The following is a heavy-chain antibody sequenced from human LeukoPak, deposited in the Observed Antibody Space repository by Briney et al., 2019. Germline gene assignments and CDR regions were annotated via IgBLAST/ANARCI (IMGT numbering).Heavy chain of an antibody. D-gene: IGHD4-23*01. CDR3: ARDLHINVVTPGSTGLDS. V-gene: IGHV3-20*04. J-gene: IGHJ3*01. CDR1: GFTFDDYG. Sequence: GGSLRLSCEANGFTFDDYGMSWVRQAPGKGLEWVAGINWNGGRTGYAESLKGRFTISRDNAKSSLFLQVDSLRAEDTALYYCARDLHINVVTPGSTGLDSWGQGTMVTVSS. CDR2: INWNGGRT.